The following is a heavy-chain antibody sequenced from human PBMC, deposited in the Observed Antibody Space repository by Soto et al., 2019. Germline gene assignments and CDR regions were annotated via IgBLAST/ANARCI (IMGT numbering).Heavy chain of an antibody. J-gene: IGHJ6*02. Sequence: ASLQVSCKPSGFILSGFYLHWVRQAPGQGLGWMGWIKPNTDDTGYAQKFQGRVTLTWDTSGSAGYLDLSRLRSDDTAVYYCARSPYSLEADGQHYYYGMDLWGLGTTVTVS. CDR3: ARSPYSLEADGQHYYYGMDL. CDR1: GFILSGFY. V-gene: IGHV1-2*02. CDR2: IKPNTDDT. D-gene: IGHD2-15*01.